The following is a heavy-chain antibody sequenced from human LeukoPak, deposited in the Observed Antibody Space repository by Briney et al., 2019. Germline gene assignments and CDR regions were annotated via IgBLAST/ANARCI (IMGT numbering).Heavy chain of an antibody. J-gene: IGHJ4*02. CDR1: GYTFTGYY. D-gene: IGHD5-18*01. Sequence: ASVKVSCKASGYTFTGYYMHWVRRAPGQGLEWMGWINPNSGGTNYAQKFQGRVTMTRDTSISTAYMELSRLRSDDTAVYYCAREFDTAMVIDYWGQGTLVTVSS. V-gene: IGHV1-2*02. CDR3: AREFDTAMVIDY. CDR2: INPNSGGT.